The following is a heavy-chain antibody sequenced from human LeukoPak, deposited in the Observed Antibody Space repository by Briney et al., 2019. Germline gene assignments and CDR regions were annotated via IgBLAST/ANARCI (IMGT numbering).Heavy chain of an antibody. CDR1: GFTFSSYW. CDR2: INSDGINT. D-gene: IGHD3-22*01. Sequence: GGSLRLSCAASGFTFSSYWMHWVRQAPGKGLVWVSRINSDGINTSYADSVKGRFTISRDNAKNTLNLQMNSLRAEDTAVYYCARDLGQYYDTSDNWFDPWGQGTLVIVSS. J-gene: IGHJ5*02. CDR3: ARDLGQYYDTSDNWFDP. V-gene: IGHV3-74*01.